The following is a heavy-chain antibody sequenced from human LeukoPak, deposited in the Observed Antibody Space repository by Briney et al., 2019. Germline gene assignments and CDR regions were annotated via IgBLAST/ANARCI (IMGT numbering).Heavy chain of an antibody. J-gene: IGHJ4*02. CDR1: GFTFSSYS. V-gene: IGHV3-21*01. CDR3: ARVPTYYYDSSGYSDY. Sequence: GGSLRLSCAASGFTFSSYSMNWVRQAPGKGLEWVSSISSSSSYIYYADSVKGRFTISRDNAKNSLYLQMNSLRAEGTAVYYCARVPTYYYDSSGYSDYWGQGTLVTVSS. D-gene: IGHD3-22*01. CDR2: ISSSSSYI.